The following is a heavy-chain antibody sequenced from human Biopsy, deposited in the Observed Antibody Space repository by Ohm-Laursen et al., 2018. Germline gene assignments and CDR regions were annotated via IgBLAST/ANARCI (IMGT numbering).Heavy chain of an antibody. J-gene: IGHJ6*02. CDR3: VRGVDYYDPYHYYALDV. D-gene: IGHD3-22*01. CDR1: GESFNGYY. CDR2: INHSGRT. Sequence: SDTLSLTCAVYGESFNGYYWSWIRQTPGKGLEWIGEINHSGRTNYNPSLKSRVTIPVDTSKNQFSLKVRPVTAADTAVYYCVRGVDYYDPYHYYALDVWGQGTTVTVSS. V-gene: IGHV4-34*01.